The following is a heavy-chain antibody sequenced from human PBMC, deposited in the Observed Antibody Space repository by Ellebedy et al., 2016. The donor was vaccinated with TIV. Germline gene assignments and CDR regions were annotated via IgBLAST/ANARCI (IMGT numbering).Heavy chain of an antibody. J-gene: IGHJ5*02. CDR1: GHTFTSYG. V-gene: IGHV1-18*04. CDR2: ISAYNGNT. CDR3: ARYCNSTTCSNWFDP. D-gene: IGHD2-2*01. Sequence: AASVKVSCKTSGHTFTSYGISWVRQAPGQGLEWMGWISAYNGNTNYAQMLQGRVTVTTDTFTSTAYMELRSLRSDDTAVYYCARYCNSTTCSNWFDPWGQGTLVTVSS.